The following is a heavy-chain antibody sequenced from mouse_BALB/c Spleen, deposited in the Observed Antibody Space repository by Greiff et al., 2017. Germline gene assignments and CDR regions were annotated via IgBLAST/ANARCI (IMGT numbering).Heavy chain of an antibody. D-gene: IGHD2-4*01. J-gene: IGHJ4*01. V-gene: IGHV5-4*02. CDR2: ISDGGSYT. CDR3: AREKREGLRGSMDY. CDR1: GFTFSDYY. Sequence: EVHLVESGGGLVKPGGSLKLSCAASGFTFSDYYMYWVRQTPEKRLEWVATISDGGSYTYYPDSVKGRFTISRDNAKNNLYLQMSSLKSEDTAMYYCAREKREGLRGSMDYWGQGTSVTVSS.